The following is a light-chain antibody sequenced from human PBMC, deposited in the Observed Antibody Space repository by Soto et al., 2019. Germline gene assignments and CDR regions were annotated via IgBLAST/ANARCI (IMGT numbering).Light chain of an antibody. CDR1: QIVSID. J-gene: IGKJ2*03. Sequence: EIVMTQSPATLSVSPGERATLSCRASQIVSIDLAWYQQTPGQAPRLLIYGASTRATGIPVRFSGSGSGTEFTLTINSLQSEDCALDYCTHYDNRPVSFGGGTKLDIK. CDR2: GAS. CDR3: THYDNRPVS. V-gene: IGKV3-15*01.